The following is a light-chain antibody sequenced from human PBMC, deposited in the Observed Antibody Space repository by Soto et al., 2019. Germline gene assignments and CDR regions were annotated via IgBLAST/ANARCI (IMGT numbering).Light chain of an antibody. CDR3: QQLRSYPLS. V-gene: IGKV1-39*01. CDR2: DAS. Sequence: DIQMTQSPSSLSASVGDRVTITCRASQTISTFLHWFQQKPGKAPNLLIYDASSLQSGVPSRFSGSGSGTDFTLTISSLQPEDSATYYCQQLRSYPLSFGGGTKVDIK. CDR1: QTISTF. J-gene: IGKJ4*01.